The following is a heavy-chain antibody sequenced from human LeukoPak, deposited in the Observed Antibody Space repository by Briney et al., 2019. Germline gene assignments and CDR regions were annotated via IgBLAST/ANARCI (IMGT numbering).Heavy chain of an antibody. J-gene: IGHJ4*02. CDR3: ARDGSFLGTLHY. CDR2: ISTSSSTI. CDR1: GFTFSRYS. Sequence: GGSLRLSCAACGFTFSRYSMNWVRQAPGKGLEGVSYISTSSSTIYYADSVKGRFTISRDNAKNSLFLQMSSLRDEDTAVYYSARDGSFLGTLHYWGQGTLVTVSS. V-gene: IGHV3-48*02. D-gene: IGHD2/OR15-2a*01.